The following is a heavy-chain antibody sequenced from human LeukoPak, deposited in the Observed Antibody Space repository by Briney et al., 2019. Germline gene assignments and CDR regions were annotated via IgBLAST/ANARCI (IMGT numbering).Heavy chain of an antibody. D-gene: IGHD1-26*01. CDR3: ARDYSGSYRHYFDY. V-gene: IGHV4-4*02. J-gene: IGHJ4*02. CDR2: IYHSGST. Sequence: GSLRLSCAASGFTFSSYGMHWVRQAPGKGLEWIGEIYHSGSTNYNPSLKSRVTISVDKSKNQFSLKLSSVTAADTAVYYCARDYSGSYRHYFDYWGQGTLVTVSS. CDR1: GFTFSSYG.